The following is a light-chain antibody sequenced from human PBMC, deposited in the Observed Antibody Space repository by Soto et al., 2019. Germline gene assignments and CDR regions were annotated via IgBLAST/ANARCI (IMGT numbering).Light chain of an antibody. V-gene: IGKV1-5*01. CDR2: XAS. J-gene: IGKJ1*01. CDR3: QHYKCNWT. Sequence: RMTQCASTLSASVCDRVTITCRASQRVXSWLAWYQQKLGRAPRLLIYXASSLESGVPSRFSGSGSGKEFTITISSLPDDDWLTYQCQHYKCNWTFGQGTKVDIK. CDR1: QRVXSW.